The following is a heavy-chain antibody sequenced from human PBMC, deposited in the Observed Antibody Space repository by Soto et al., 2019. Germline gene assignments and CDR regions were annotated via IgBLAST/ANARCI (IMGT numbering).Heavy chain of an antibody. CDR3: ARSRRYCGSSSCKGSYYYGMDV. Sequence: PSETLSLTCSVYGGSFSGYYWSWIRQPPGKGLEWIGEITHSGSANYNPSLKSRVTISVDTSKNQFSLKLSSVTAADTAVYYCARSRRYCGSSSCKGSYYYGMDVWGQGTTGTVAS. CDR1: GGSFSGYY. D-gene: IGHD2-2*01. J-gene: IGHJ6*02. CDR2: ITHSGSA. V-gene: IGHV4-34*01.